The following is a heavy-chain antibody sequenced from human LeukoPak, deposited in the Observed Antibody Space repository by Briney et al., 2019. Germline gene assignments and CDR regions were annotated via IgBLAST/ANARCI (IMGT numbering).Heavy chain of an antibody. CDR2: IIPIFGTA. J-gene: IGHJ3*02. CDR1: GYTFTSYA. CDR3: ARGLYYSDYVPLDI. Sequence: SVKVSCKASGYTFTSYAISWVRQAPGQGLEWMGGIIPIFGTANYAQKFQGRVTITADESASTAYMELSSLRSEDTAVYYCARGLYYSDYVPLDIWGQGTMVTVSS. D-gene: IGHD5-12*01. V-gene: IGHV1-69*13.